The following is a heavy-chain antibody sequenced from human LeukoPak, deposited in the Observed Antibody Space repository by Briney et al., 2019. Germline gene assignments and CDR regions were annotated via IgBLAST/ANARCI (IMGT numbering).Heavy chain of an antibody. V-gene: IGHV1-3*01. Sequence: ASVKVSCKASGYIFADYAIHWVRQAPGQSLEWMGWINCGNEDTIFSQKFQDRLTITRNTSATTAYMELNSLRSEDTAVYYCASLWFGELAPFDPWGQGTLVTVSS. CDR1: GYIFADYA. CDR3: ASLWFGELAPFDP. J-gene: IGHJ5*02. D-gene: IGHD3-10*01. CDR2: INCGNEDT.